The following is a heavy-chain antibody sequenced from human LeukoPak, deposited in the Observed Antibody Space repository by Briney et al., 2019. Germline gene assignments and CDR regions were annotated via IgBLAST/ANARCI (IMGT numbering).Heavy chain of an antibody. CDR3: ARDNWGYADY. CDR2: IKQDGSEK. V-gene: IGHV3-7*01. Sequence: GGSLRLSCAASGFTFSWYWMTWVRQAPGKGLEWVASIKQDGSEKYYVDSVKGRFTISRDNAKNSLYLQMDSLRAEDTAVHYCARDNWGYADYWGQGTLVTVSS. J-gene: IGHJ4*02. D-gene: IGHD7-27*01. CDR1: GFTFSWYW.